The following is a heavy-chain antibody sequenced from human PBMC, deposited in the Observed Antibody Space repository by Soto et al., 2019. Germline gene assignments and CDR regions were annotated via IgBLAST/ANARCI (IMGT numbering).Heavy chain of an antibody. Sequence: GESLKISCKGSGYSFTSHWIGWVRQMPGKGLEWMGIMYPGDSDTRYSSSFQGQVTISADKSINTAYLQWSSLKASDTAMYFCERRTVDTASYGMDVWGQGTTVTVSS. CDR3: ERRTVDTASYGMDV. D-gene: IGHD5-18*01. J-gene: IGHJ6*02. CDR2: MYPGDSDT. V-gene: IGHV5-51*01. CDR1: GYSFTSHW.